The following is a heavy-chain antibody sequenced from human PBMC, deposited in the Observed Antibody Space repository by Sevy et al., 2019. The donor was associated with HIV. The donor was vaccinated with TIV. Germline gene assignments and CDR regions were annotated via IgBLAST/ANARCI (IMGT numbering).Heavy chain of an antibody. Sequence: ASVKVSCKVSGYTLTELSMHWVRQAPGKGLEWMGGFDPEDGETIYAQTFQGRVTMTEDTSTDTAYMELSSLRSEDTAVYYCATGGWNYYCYMDVWGKGTTVTVSS. CDR2: FDPEDGET. D-gene: IGHD3-3*01. CDR3: ATGGWNYYCYMDV. CDR1: GYTLTELS. J-gene: IGHJ6*03. V-gene: IGHV1-24*01.